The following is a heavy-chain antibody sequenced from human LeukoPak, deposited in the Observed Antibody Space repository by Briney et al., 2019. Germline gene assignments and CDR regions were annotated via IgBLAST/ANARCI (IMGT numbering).Heavy chain of an antibody. J-gene: IGHJ5*02. V-gene: IGHV3-23*01. CDR3: AVPSGSHR. Sequence: GGSLRLSCAASGFTFSSYAMSWVRQAPGKGLEWVSAISDSGGSTYYADSVKGRFTISSDNSKSTLYLQMNSLRAEDTAVYYCAVPSGSHRWGQGTLVTVSS. D-gene: IGHD1-26*01. CDR1: GFTFSSYA. CDR2: ISDSGGST.